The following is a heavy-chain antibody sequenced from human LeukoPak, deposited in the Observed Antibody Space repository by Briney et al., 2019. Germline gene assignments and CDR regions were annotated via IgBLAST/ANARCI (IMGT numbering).Heavy chain of an antibody. CDR3: ARDEWDYDFDEIVGFQGY. J-gene: IGHJ4*02. Sequence: GGSLRLSCAASGFTFSSYAMHWVRQAPGKGLEWVAVISYDGSNKYYADSVKGRFTISRDNSKNTLYLQMNSLRAEDTAVYYCARDEWDYDFDEIVGFQGYWGQGTLVTVSS. V-gene: IGHV3-30-3*01. D-gene: IGHD3-3*01. CDR1: GFTFSSYA. CDR2: ISYDGSNK.